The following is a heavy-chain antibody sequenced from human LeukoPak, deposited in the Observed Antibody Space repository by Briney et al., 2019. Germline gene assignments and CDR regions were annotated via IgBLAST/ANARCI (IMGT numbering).Heavy chain of an antibody. CDR2: IYYSGST. D-gene: IGHD6-13*01. CDR1: GGSISSYY. CDR3: ARVTQGYSSSWYERTYFDY. Sequence: SETLSLTCTVSGGSISSYYWSWIWQPPGKGLEWIGYIYYSGSTNYNPSLKSRVTISVDTSKNQFSLKLSSVTAADTAVYYCARVTQGYSSSWYERTYFDYWGQGTLVTVSS. J-gene: IGHJ4*02. V-gene: IGHV4-59*01.